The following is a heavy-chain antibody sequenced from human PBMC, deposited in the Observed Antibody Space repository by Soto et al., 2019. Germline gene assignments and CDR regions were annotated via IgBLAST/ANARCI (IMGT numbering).Heavy chain of an antibody. V-gene: IGHV3-23*01. CDR3: ARRTRVGYNYDDY. CDR2: ISGSGGGT. J-gene: IGHJ4*02. D-gene: IGHD5-12*01. Sequence: GSLRLSCAASGFTFSNYAMSWVRQAPGKGLEWVSTISGSGGGTYYAESVKGRFTISRGNSKNTLYLQMNSLRAEDTAVYYCARRTRVGYNYDDYWGLGTLVTVSS. CDR1: GFTFSNYA.